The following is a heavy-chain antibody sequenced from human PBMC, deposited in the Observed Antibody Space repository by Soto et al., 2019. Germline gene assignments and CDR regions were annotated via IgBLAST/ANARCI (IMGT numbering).Heavy chain of an antibody. D-gene: IGHD5-12*01. V-gene: IGHV4-4*07. CDR2: IYTSGST. J-gene: IGHJ6*02. Sequence: PSETLSLTCTVSGGSISSYYWSWIRQPAGKGLEWIGRIYTSGSTNYNPSLKSRVTMSVDTSKNQLSLKLSSVTAADTAVYYCARGGYDFYYYGMDVWGQGTTVTVSS. CDR1: GGSISSYY. CDR3: ARGGYDFYYYGMDV.